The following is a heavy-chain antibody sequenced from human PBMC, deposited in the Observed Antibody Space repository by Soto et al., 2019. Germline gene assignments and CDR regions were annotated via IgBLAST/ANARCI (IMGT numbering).Heavy chain of an antibody. CDR3: AKSVPTIPWAYY. CDR1: GFTFSSYA. D-gene: IGHD5-12*01. CDR2: ISGSGGST. Sequence: EVQLLESGGGLVQPGGSLRLSCAASGFTFSSYAMSWVRQAPGKGLEWVSAISGSGGSTYYADSVKGRFTISRGNSKNALDLQMNSLSADDTAVYYCAKSVPTIPWAYYWGQGSPVTVSS. V-gene: IGHV3-23*01. J-gene: IGHJ4*02.